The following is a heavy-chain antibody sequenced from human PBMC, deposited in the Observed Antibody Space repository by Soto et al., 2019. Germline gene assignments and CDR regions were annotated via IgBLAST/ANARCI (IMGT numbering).Heavy chain of an antibody. CDR3: ARTPSSSWASYYYYGMDV. V-gene: IGHV3-21*01. D-gene: IGHD6-13*01. CDR1: GFTFSSYS. Sequence: GESLKISCAASGFTFSSYSMNWVRQAPGKGLEWVSSISSSSSYIYYADSVKGRFTISRDNAKNSLYLQMNSLRAEDTAVYYCARTPSSSWASYYYYGMDVWGQGTTVTVSS. CDR2: ISSSSSYI. J-gene: IGHJ6*02.